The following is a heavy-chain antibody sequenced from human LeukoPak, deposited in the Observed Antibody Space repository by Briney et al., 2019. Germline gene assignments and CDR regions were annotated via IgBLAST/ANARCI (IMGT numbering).Heavy chain of an antibody. CDR1: GYTFISYA. V-gene: IGHV1-3*03. CDR2: INAGNGNT. D-gene: IGHD6-19*01. Sequence: ASVKVSCKASGYTFISYAMHWVRQAPGQRLEWMGWINAGNGNTKYSQEFQGRVTITRDTSASTAYMELSSLRSEDMAVYYCARATRIAVAGPVGLDYWGQGTLVTVSS. J-gene: IGHJ4*02. CDR3: ARATRIAVAGPVGLDY.